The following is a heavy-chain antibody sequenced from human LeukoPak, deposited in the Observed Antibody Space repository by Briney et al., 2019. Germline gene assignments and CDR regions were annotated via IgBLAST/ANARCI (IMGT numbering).Heavy chain of an antibody. CDR2: IRSDGSNK. D-gene: IGHD3-22*01. Sequence: GGSLRLSCAASEFTFNTYGMHWVRQAPGKGLEWVAFIRSDGSNKYHADSVKGRFTISRDNSKNTLYLQMNSLRAEDTAVYYCAKGFLPTYYYESSGYYYDAFDIWGQGTMVTVSS. J-gene: IGHJ3*02. CDR1: EFTFNTYG. V-gene: IGHV3-30*02. CDR3: AKGFLPTYYYESSGYYYDAFDI.